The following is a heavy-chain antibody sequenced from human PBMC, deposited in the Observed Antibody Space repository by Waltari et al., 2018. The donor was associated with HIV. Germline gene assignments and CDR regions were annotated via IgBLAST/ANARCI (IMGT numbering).Heavy chain of an antibody. CDR1: GYSIESGYY. D-gene: IGHD5-18*01. V-gene: IGHV4-38-2*01. CDR2: SLHSWNT. CDR3: ASGSRRGHSHGIDY. Sequence: QVQLQESGPGLVKPSETLSLTCSVSGYSIESGYYWGWIRQPPGKALEWIGSSLHSWNTYYNPSIKSRLTRSLDTSKNHVSLKLCSVTASDTAVYYCASGSRRGHSHGIDYWGQGTLVTVSS. J-gene: IGHJ4*02.